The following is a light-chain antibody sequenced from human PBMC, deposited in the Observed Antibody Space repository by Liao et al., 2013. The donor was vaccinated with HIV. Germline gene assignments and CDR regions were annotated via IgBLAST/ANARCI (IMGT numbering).Light chain of an antibody. Sequence: SYELTQPPSVSVAPGKTARITCGGDNIGSKSVHWYQQQPGQAPVMVMSFDSDRPSGIPERFSGSNAWNTATLTISRVEAGDEADYFCQVWHQGSDHRVFGGGTKLTVL. CDR3: QVWHQGSDHRV. V-gene: IGLV3-21*01. CDR1: NIGSKS. CDR2: FDS. J-gene: IGLJ3*02.